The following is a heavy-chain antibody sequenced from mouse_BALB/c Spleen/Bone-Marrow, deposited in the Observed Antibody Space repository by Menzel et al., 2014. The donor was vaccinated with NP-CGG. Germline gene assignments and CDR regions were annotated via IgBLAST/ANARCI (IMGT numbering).Heavy chain of an antibody. CDR2: IWGDGGT. CDR1: GFSLTTYG. J-gene: IGHJ4*01. CDR3: AKKSYGYNMDY. D-gene: IGHD2-2*01. V-gene: IGHV2-3*01. Sequence: VQGVESGPGLVAPSQSLSITCTVSGFSLTTYGVNWVRQPPGKGLEWLGVIWGDGGTNYHSALISRLSISKDNSKSQVFLKLNSLQTDDTATYYCAKKSYGYNMDYWGQGTSVTVSS.